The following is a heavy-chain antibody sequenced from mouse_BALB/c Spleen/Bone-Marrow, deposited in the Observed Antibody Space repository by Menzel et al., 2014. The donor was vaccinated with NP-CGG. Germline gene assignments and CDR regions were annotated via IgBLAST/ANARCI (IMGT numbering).Heavy chain of an antibody. CDR1: GFTFSTYG. D-gene: IGHD4-1*01. CDR3: TRQRNWDHYAMDY. CDR2: ISSGGGYT. V-gene: IGHV5-6*01. Sequence: EVKLMESGEDLVKPGGSLKLSCAASGFTFSTYGMSWVRQTPDKRLEWVATISSGGGYTYYPDSVKGRFTISRDSANNTLYLQMSSLKSEDTAMYYCTRQRNWDHYAMDYWGQGTSVTVSS. J-gene: IGHJ4*01.